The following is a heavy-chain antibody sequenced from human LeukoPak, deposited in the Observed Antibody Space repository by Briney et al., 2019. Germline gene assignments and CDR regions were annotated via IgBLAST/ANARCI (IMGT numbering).Heavy chain of an antibody. CDR3: ARHVGQRWDQSPRYNWFDP. D-gene: IGHD5-24*01. CDR2: IDPSDSYT. V-gene: IGHV5-10-1*01. J-gene: IGHJ5*02. Sequence: PGESLKISFKGSGYSFTSYWISWVRQMPGKGLEWMGRIDPSDSYTNYTPSFQGHVSISADKSISTAYLQWSSLKASDTAMYYCARHVGQRWDQSPRYNWFDPWGQGTLVTVSS. CDR1: GYSFTSYW.